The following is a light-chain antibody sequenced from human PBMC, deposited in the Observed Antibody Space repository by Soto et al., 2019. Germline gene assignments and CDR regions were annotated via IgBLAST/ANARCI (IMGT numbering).Light chain of an antibody. Sequence: IVLTQSPGTLSLSPGERATLSCRASQTVSSNYLAWYQQKPGQAPRLLIYGASRRATGIPDSFSGSGSGTDSTLTISRLEPEDFAVYYCQQYGTSPRTFGQGTKVEVK. V-gene: IGKV3-20*01. CDR1: QTVSSNY. CDR2: GAS. J-gene: IGKJ1*01. CDR3: QQYGTSPRT.